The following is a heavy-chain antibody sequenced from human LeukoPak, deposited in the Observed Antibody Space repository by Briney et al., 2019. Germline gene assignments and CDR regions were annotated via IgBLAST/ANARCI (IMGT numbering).Heavy chain of an antibody. Sequence: SETLSLTCTVSGGSISSYYWSWIRQPPGKGLEWIGYIYYSGSTNYNPSLKSRVTISVDTSKNQFSLKLSSVTAADTAVYFCARDPNSSWSLRFDYWGPGILVTVSS. CDR2: IYYSGST. V-gene: IGHV4-59*01. CDR3: ARDPNSSWSLRFDY. J-gene: IGHJ4*02. D-gene: IGHD6-13*01. CDR1: GGSISSYY.